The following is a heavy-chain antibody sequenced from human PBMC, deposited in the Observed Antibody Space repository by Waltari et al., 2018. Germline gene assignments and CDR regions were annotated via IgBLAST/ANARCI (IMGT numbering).Heavy chain of an antibody. CDR2: IHRRGAT. J-gene: IGHJ3*01. V-gene: IGHV4-4*08. CDR3: ARDTPLPGEPTGGSDALDG. Sequence: QVQLQESGPGLFMRSETLYLTCTVSAGYFDNYFWTWIRQTPGKGLEWTGYIHRRGATKYDPPLRHRVTIAVDTSKSHFSLRWPSVSAADTAVHYCARDTPLPGEPTGGSDALDGWGLGTLVTVSS. D-gene: IGHD5-12*01. CDR1: AGYFDNYF.